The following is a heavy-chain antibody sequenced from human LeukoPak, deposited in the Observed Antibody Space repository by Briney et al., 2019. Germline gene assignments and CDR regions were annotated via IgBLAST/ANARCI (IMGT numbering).Heavy chain of an antibody. CDR1: GGTFSSYA. D-gene: IGHD4-17*01. Sequence: SVTVSFTASGGTFSSYAISWVRQAPGQGLEWMGGIIPIFGTANYAQKFQGRVTITADESTSTAYMELSSLRSEDTAVYYCARLAYGDFPFDYWGQGTLVTVSS. J-gene: IGHJ4*02. CDR2: IIPIFGTA. CDR3: ARLAYGDFPFDY. V-gene: IGHV1-69*13.